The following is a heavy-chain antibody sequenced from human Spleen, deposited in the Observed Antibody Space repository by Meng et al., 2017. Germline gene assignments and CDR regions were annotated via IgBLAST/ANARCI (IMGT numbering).Heavy chain of an antibody. Sequence: QGQLQQWGAGLVKPSETLSLPCGGYGGSFSGYYWSWIRQPPGKGLEWIGEISHSGSTNYNPSLKSRVTISVDTSKNQFSLQLTSVTAADTAMYYCTRAPLPAGRGLKNWFEPWGQGTLVTVSS. CDR2: ISHSGST. V-gene: IGHV4-34*01. CDR3: TRAPLPAGRGLKNWFEP. D-gene: IGHD2-2*01. J-gene: IGHJ5*02. CDR1: GGSFSGYY.